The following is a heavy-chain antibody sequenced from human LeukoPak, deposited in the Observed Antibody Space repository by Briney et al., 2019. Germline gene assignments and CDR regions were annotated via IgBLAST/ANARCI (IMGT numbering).Heavy chain of an antibody. CDR3: VRDSVAAAPGSETFEI. V-gene: IGHV3-23*01. CDR1: GFTFSSYA. J-gene: IGHJ3*02. CDR2: ISGSGGST. Sequence: GGSLRLSCAASGFTFSSYAMSWVRQAPGKGLEWVSAISGSGGSTYYADSVKGRFTISRDNSKNTLYLQMSSLRVEDTAVYYCVRDSVAAAPGSETFEIWGQGTMVTVSS. D-gene: IGHD6-13*01.